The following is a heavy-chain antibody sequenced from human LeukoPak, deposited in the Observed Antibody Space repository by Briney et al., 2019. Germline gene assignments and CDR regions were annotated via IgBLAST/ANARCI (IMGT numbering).Heavy chain of an antibody. V-gene: IGHV1-2*02. J-gene: IGHJ4*02. CDR2: INPNSGGT. D-gene: IGHD6-19*01. Sequence: ASVKVSCKASGYTFTGYYMHWVRQAPGQGLEWMGWINPNSGGTNYAQKFQRRVTMTRDTSISTAYMELSRLRSDDTAVYYCARPSRIAVAGMRYWGQGTLVTVSS. CDR1: GYTFTGYY. CDR3: ARPSRIAVAGMRY.